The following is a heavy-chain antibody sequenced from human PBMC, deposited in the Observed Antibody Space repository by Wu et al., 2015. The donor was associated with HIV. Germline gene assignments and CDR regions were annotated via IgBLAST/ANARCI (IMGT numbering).Heavy chain of an antibody. J-gene: IGHJ4*02. CDR3: ARDRGYYDILTGYYPKPYFDY. CDR2: IIPIFGTA. V-gene: IGHV1-69*13. Sequence: QVQLVQSGAEVKKPGSSVKVSCKASGGTFSSYAISWVRQAPGQGLEWMGRIIPIFGTANYAQKFQGRVTITADESTSTAYMELSSLRSEDTAVYYCARDRGYYDILTGYYPKPYFDYWGQGTLVTVSS. D-gene: IGHD3-9*01. CDR1: GGTFSSYA.